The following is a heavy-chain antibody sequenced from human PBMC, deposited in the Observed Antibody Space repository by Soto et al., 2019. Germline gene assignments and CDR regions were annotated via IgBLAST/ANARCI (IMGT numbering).Heavy chain of an antibody. CDR1: GFTFSSYG. J-gene: IGHJ5*02. V-gene: IGHV3-30*18. D-gene: IGHD6-6*01. CDR2: ISYNGSNK. Sequence: GGSLRLSCAASGFTFSSYGMHWVRQAPGKGLEWVAVISYNGSNKYYADSVKGRFTISRDNSKNTLYLQMNSLRAEDTAVYYCAKGPSIAALGWFDPWGQGTLVTVSS. CDR3: AKGPSIAALGWFDP.